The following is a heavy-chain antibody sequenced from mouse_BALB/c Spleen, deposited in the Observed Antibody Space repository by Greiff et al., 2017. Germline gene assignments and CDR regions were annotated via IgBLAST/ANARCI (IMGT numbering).Heavy chain of an antibody. Sequence: QVQLKESGAELARPGASVKLSCKASGYTFTSYWMQWVKQRPGQGLEWIGAIYPGDGDTRYTQKFKGKATLTADKSSSTAYMQLSSLASEDSAVYYCARDYYGSSLFDVWGAGTTVTVSS. CDR1: GYTFTSYW. CDR2: IYPGDGDT. V-gene: IGHV1-87*01. CDR3: ARDYYGSSLFDV. D-gene: IGHD1-1*01. J-gene: IGHJ1*01.